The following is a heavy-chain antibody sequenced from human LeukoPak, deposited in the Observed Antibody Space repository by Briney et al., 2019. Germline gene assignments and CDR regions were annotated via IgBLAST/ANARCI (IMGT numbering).Heavy chain of an antibody. CDR2: IYTSGST. D-gene: IGHD5-18*01. CDR1: GGSISSGSYY. CDR3: AGGSWIQLWSLDY. V-gene: IGHV4-61*02. Sequence: PSETLSLTCTVSGGSISSGSYYWSWIRQPAGKGLEWIGRIYTSGSTNYNPSLKSRVTISVDTSKNQFSLKLSSVTAADTAVYYCAGGSWIQLWSLDYWGQGTLVTVSS. J-gene: IGHJ4*02.